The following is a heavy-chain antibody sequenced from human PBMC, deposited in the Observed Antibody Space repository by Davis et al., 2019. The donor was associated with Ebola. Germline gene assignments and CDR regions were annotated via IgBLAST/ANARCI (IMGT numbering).Heavy chain of an antibody. J-gene: IGHJ4*02. Sequence: ASVKVSCKVSGKTLTESSMHWVRQVPGKGLEWMGSFDPEGGEEIYAQKFQGRVAMTEDTSTDTAYMELSSLRSEDTAVYYCATQSRWLSLDYWGQGTLVTVSS. CDR3: ATQSRWLSLDY. CDR1: GKTLTESS. V-gene: IGHV1-24*01. D-gene: IGHD4-23*01. CDR2: FDPEGGEE.